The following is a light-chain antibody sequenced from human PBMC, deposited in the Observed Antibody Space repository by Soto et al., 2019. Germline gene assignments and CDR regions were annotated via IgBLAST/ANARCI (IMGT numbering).Light chain of an antibody. CDR2: TAS. CDR3: QQSFSTPYT. Sequence: DIQMTQSPSSLSASVGDSVTIPCRASQNINKYLNWYQQRSGRAPRLLIHTASSLHSGVPPRFSGSGSGSDFTLTISTLQPEELATYFCQQSFSTPYTFGQGTKVEI. CDR1: QNINKY. J-gene: IGKJ2*01. V-gene: IGKV1-39*01.